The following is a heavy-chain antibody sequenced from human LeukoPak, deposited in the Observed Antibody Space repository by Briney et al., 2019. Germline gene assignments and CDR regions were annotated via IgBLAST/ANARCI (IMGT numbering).Heavy chain of an antibody. CDR3: ARATMVRGATPAVYFDY. D-gene: IGHD3-10*01. CDR2: IYTSGST. V-gene: IGHV4-4*07. CDR1: GGYISSYY. J-gene: IGHJ4*02. Sequence: SETLSLTCTVSGGYISSYYWSWIRQPAGKGLEWIGRIYTSGSTNYNPSLKSRVTMSVDTSKNQFSLKLSSVTAADTAVYYCARATMVRGATPAVYFDYWGQGTLVTVSS.